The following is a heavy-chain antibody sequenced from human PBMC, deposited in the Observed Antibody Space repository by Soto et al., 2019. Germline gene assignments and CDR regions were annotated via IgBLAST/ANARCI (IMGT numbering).Heavy chain of an antibody. Sequence: GASVKVSCKASGYTFTSYGISWVRQAPGQGLEWMGWISADNGDTNYEQKLQGRVTMTTETSTTTSYMELRNLTSDDTAVYFCARDWRGAEGFDPWGQGTLVTV. CDR3: ARDWRGAEGFDP. D-gene: IGHD3-3*01. V-gene: IGHV1-18*01. J-gene: IGHJ5*02. CDR1: GYTFTSYG. CDR2: ISADNGDT.